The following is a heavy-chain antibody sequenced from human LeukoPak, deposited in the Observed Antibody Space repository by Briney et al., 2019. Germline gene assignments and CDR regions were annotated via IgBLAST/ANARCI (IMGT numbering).Heavy chain of an antibody. J-gene: IGHJ6*03. Sequence: SETLSLTCAVYGGSFSGYYWSWIRQPPGKGLEWIGEINHSGSTNYNPSLKSRVTISVDTPKNQFSLKLSSVTAADTAVYYCARGGIYYDFWSGLYYYYMDIWGKGTTVTVSS. CDR1: GGSFSGYY. CDR3: ARGGIYYDFWSGLYYYYMDI. CDR2: INHSGST. V-gene: IGHV4-34*01. D-gene: IGHD3-3*01.